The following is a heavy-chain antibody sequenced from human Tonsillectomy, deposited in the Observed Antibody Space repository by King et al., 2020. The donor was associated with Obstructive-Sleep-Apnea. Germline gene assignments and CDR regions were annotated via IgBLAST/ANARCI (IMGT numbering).Heavy chain of an antibody. V-gene: IGHV4-59*01. J-gene: IGHJ4*02. CDR3: ARDRPPSDY. Sequence: HVQLQESGPGLVKPSETLSLTCTVSGGSIGSYYWSWLRQPPGKGLEYVGYVWYSGSTNYSPSLKSRLTISVDSSQNQFSLQLSSVTAADTAVYYCARDRPPSDYWGQGILVTVSS. CDR2: VWYSGST. CDR1: GGSIGSYY.